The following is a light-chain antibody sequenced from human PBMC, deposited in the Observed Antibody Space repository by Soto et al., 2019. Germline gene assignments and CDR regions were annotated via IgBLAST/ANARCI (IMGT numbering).Light chain of an antibody. CDR1: STDVGSYNL. Sequence: QSALTQPASVSGSPGQSITISCTGISTDVGSYNLVSWYQQHPGKAPQLMIYEGIKRPSGVSDRFSASESGNTASLTISGLQAEDEADDYCCSSAGGSTFDWMFGGGTQLTVL. CDR3: CSSAGGSTFDWM. CDR2: EGI. J-gene: IGLJ3*02. V-gene: IGLV2-23*03.